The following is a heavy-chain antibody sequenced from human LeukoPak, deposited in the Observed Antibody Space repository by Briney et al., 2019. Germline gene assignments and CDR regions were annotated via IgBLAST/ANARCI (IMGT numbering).Heavy chain of an antibody. CDR2: IKQDGSET. Sequence: QPGGSLRLSCAASGFTFSNYWMNWVRQVPGKGLECLANIKQDGSETYYADSVKGRFTISRDNAKNSLYLQMNSLRAEDTAVCYCARGSISSTSFLGDVWGKGTTVTVSS. CDR1: GFTFSNYW. D-gene: IGHD2-2*01. CDR3: ARGSISSTSFLGDV. V-gene: IGHV3-7*01. J-gene: IGHJ6*04.